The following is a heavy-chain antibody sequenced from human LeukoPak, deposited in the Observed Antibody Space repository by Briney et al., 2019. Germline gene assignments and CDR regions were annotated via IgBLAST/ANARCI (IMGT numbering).Heavy chain of an antibody. CDR1: GFTFSSYA. D-gene: IGHD6-19*01. Sequence: AGGSLRLSCAASGFTFSSYAVSWVRQAPGKGLEWGSAITGSGGDTCNADSVKGRFTISRDNSKNTLYLQMNSLRAEDTAVYYCAKVGVAGGYYWFDPWGQGTLVTVSS. CDR3: AKVGVAGGYYWFDP. V-gene: IGHV3-23*01. CDR2: ITGSGGDT. J-gene: IGHJ5*02.